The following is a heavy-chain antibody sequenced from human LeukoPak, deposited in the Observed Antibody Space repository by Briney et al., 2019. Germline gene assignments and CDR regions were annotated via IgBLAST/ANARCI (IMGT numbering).Heavy chain of an antibody. V-gene: IGHV3-53*04. CDR3: ARDTPGAHYDFWSGYGYYYYGMDV. D-gene: IGHD3-3*01. CDR2: IYSGGST. Sequence: GGSLRLSCAASGFTVSSNYMSWVRQAPGKGLEWVSVIYSGGSTYYADSVKGRFTISRHNSKNTLYLQMNSLRAEDTAVYYCARDTPGAHYDFWSGYGYYYYGMDVWGQGTTVTVSS. J-gene: IGHJ6*02. CDR1: GFTVSSNY.